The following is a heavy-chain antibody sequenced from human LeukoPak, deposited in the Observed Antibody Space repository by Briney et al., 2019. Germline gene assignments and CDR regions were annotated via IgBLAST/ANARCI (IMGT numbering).Heavy chain of an antibody. CDR2: IYYSGST. D-gene: IGHD3-10*01. CDR1: GGSISSYY. V-gene: IGHV4-59*04. J-gene: IGHJ4*02. Sequence: SETLSLTCTVSGGSISSYYWSWIRQPPGKGLEWIGYIYYSGSTYYNPSLKSRVTISVDTSKNQFSLKLSSVTAADTAVYYCARRFSWIREIGYWGQGTLVTVSS. CDR3: ARRFSWIREIGY.